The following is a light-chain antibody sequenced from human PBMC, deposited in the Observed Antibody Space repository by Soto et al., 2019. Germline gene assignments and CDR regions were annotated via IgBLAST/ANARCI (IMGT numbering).Light chain of an antibody. CDR2: WAS. CDR3: QQYYSTPRT. J-gene: IGKJ1*01. CDR1: QSVLYSSNNKNY. Sequence: DIVMTQSPDSLAVSLGERATINCKSSQSVLYSSNNKNYLAGYQQKSGQPPKLLIYWASTRESGVPDRFSGRESGTDFTLTISSLQAEDVAVYYCQQYYSTPRTCGQGTKLEIK. V-gene: IGKV4-1*01.